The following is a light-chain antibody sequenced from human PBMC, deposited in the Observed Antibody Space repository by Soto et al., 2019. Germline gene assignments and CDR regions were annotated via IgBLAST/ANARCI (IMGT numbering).Light chain of an antibody. J-gene: IGKJ4*01. CDR2: APS. CDR1: QGISSY. CDR3: QQLNSYPRVT. Sequence: DIQLTQSPSFLSASVGDRVTITCRASQGISSYLAWYQQKPGKAPKLLIYAPSTLQSGVPSRFSGSGSGTEFTLTISSLQPEDFATYYCQQLNSYPRVTFGGGTKVEIK. V-gene: IGKV1-9*01.